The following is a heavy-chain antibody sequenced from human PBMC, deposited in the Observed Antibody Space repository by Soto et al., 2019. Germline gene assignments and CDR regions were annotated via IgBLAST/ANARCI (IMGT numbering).Heavy chain of an antibody. J-gene: IGHJ3*02. CDR1: GGTFSSYA. CDR2: IIPIFGTA. CDR3: ARRAYCGGDCPGFGAFDI. Sequence: GASVKVSCKASGGTFSSYAISWVRQAPGQGLEWMGGIIPIFGTANYAQKFQGRVTITADESTSTAYMELSSLRSEDTAVYYCARRAYCGGDCPGFGAFDIWGQGTMVTVSS. D-gene: IGHD2-21*02. V-gene: IGHV1-69*13.